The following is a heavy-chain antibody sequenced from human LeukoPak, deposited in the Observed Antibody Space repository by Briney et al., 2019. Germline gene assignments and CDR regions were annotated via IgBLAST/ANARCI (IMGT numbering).Heavy chain of an antibody. CDR2: IYHSGST. V-gene: IGHV4-38-2*02. CDR3: ARWTTAGLYYFDN. J-gene: IGHJ4*02. Sequence: SETLSLTCTVSGYSISSAHYWGWIRQPPGKGLEWIGIIYHSGSTYYNPSLKSRVTISIDTSKNQFSLKVSSVTAGDTAVYYCARWTTAGLYYFDNWGQGTLVTVSS. CDR1: GYSISSAHY. D-gene: IGHD6-13*01.